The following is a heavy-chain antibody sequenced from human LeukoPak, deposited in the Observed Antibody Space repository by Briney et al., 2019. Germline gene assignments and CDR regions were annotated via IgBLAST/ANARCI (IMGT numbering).Heavy chain of an antibody. CDR2: ISGSGGST. V-gene: IGHV3-23*01. CDR3: AKARSRQWLVPEGFDY. Sequence: GGSLRLSCAASGFTFSSYAMSWVRQAPGKGLEWVSAISGSGGSTYYADSVKGRFTISRDNSKNTLYLQMSSLRAEDTAVYYCAKARSRQWLVPEGFDYWGQGTLVTVSS. J-gene: IGHJ4*02. CDR1: GFTFSSYA. D-gene: IGHD6-19*01.